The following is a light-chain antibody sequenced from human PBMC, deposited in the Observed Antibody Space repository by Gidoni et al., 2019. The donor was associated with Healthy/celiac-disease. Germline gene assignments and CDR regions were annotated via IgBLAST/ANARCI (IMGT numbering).Light chain of an antibody. J-gene: IGLJ2*01. CDR2: EGS. CDR3: CSYAGSDVV. V-gene: IGLV2-23*01. Sequence: QSALTPPASVSGSPGQSITISCTGTSSDVGSYNLVSWYQQHPGKAPKLMIYEGSKRPSGVSNRFSGSKSGNTASLTISGLQAEDEADYYCCSYAGSDVVFGGGTKLTVL. CDR1: SSDVGSYNL.